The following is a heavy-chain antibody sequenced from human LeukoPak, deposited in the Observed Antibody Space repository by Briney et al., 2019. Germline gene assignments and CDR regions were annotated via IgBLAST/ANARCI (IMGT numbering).Heavy chain of an antibody. CDR2: INPNSGGT. D-gene: IGHD3-22*01. V-gene: IGHV1-2*02. CDR3: ARVRYYYDSSAPGAFDI. J-gene: IGHJ3*02. Sequence: ASVKVSCKASGYTFTGYYMHWVRQAPGQELEWMGWINPNSGGTTYAQKFQGRVTMTRDTSISTAYMELSRLRSDDTAVYYCARVRYYYDSSAPGAFDIWGQGTMVTVSS. CDR1: GYTFTGYY.